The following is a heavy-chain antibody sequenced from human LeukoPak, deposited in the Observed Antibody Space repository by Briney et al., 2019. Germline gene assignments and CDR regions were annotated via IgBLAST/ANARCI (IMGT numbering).Heavy chain of an antibody. CDR2: ISAYNGNT. CDR1: GYTFTSYG. J-gene: IGHJ4*02. D-gene: IGHD4-17*01. V-gene: IGHV1-18*01. CDR3: ARDYGDYVLGSFDY. Sequence: PKASVKVSCKASGYTFTSYGISWVRQAPGQGLEWMGWISAYNGNTNYAQKLQGRVTMTTDTSTSTAYMELRSLRSDDTAVYYCARDYGDYVLGSFDYWGQGTLVTVSS.